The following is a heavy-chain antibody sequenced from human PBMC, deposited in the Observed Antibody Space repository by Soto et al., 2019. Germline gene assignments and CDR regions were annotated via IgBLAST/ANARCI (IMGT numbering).Heavy chain of an antibody. Sequence: SETLSLTCTVSGGSISSGGYYWSWIRQHPGKGLEWIGYIYYSGSTYYNPSLKSRVTISVDTSKNQFSLKLSSVTAADTAVYYCAREVAAGFFDYWGQGTLVTVAS. V-gene: IGHV4-31*03. J-gene: IGHJ4*02. CDR1: GGSISSGGYY. D-gene: IGHD6-13*01. CDR2: IYYSGST. CDR3: AREVAAGFFDY.